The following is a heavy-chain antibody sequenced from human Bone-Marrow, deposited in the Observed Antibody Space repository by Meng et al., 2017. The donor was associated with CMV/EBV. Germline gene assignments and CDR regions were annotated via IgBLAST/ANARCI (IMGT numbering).Heavy chain of an antibody. CDR3: VLDYCSSTSCYRGNYYYGMDV. CDR2: IRYDGSNK. V-gene: IGHV3-30*02. D-gene: IGHD2-2*01. CDR1: GFTFSSYG. Sequence: GESLKISCAASGFTFSSYGMHWVRQAPRKGLEWVAFIRYDGSNKYYADSVKGRFTISRDNSKNTLYLQMNSLRAEDTAVYYCVLDYCSSTSCYRGNYYYGMDVWGQGTTVTVSS. J-gene: IGHJ6*01.